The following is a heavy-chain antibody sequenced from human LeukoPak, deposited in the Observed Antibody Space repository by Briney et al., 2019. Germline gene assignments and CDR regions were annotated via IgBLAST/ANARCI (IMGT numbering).Heavy chain of an antibody. Sequence: ASVKISCKASGYTFTSYYMHWMRQAPGQGPEWMGIINPRGGSTDYAQKFQGRITMTSDTSTSTVYMELNSLRSDDTAVYFCARVGSAAATADYWGQGTLVTVSS. CDR1: GYTFTSYY. D-gene: IGHD6-25*01. CDR3: ARVGSAAATADY. J-gene: IGHJ4*02. CDR2: INPRGGST. V-gene: IGHV1-46*01.